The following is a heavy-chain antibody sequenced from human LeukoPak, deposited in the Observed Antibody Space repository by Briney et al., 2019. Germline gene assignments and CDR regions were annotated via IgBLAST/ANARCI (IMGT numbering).Heavy chain of an antibody. Sequence: GGSLRLSCVASGFSFDTSAMRWVRQPPGKGLEWVSGISDTGRKRHYTDSVKGRFTISRDNSKNTLHLQMNSLRAEDTALYFCAKDHDNGDYYYYFDSWGQGTLVTVSS. CDR3: AKDHDNGDYYYYFDS. V-gene: IGHV3-23*01. CDR2: ISDTGRKR. D-gene: IGHD2-21*02. CDR1: GFSFDTSA. J-gene: IGHJ4*02.